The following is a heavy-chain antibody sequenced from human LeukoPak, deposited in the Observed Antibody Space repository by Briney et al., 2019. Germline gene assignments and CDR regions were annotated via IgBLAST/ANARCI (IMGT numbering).Heavy chain of an antibody. D-gene: IGHD6-25*01. Sequence: PGGSLRLSCAASGFTFSSYAMSWVRQAPGKGLEWVSRINPDGSSTSYADSVKGRFTISRDDAKNTLYLQMNSLRAEDTAVYYCARDLSGTMDVWGQGTTVTVSS. CDR1: GFTFSSYA. J-gene: IGHJ6*02. CDR3: ARDLSGTMDV. V-gene: IGHV3-74*01. CDR2: INPDGSST.